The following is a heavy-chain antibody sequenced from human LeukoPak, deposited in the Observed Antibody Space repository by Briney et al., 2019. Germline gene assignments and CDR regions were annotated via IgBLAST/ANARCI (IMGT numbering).Heavy chain of an antibody. Sequence: GGSLRLSCAASGFTFSTYWMSWVRQTPGNGLEWVANIKKDGSEEYYVDSVKGRFTISRDNAKNSLYLQMNSLRAEDTAVYYCASYCSGLGRPFDHWGQGTLVTVSS. V-gene: IGHV3-7*01. CDR1: GFTFSTYW. CDR3: ASYCSGLGRPFDH. J-gene: IGHJ4*02. CDR2: IKKDGSEE. D-gene: IGHD2-15*01.